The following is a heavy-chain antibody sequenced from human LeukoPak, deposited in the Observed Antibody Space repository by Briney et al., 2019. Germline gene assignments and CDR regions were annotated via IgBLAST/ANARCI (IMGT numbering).Heavy chain of an antibody. V-gene: IGHV1-24*01. CDR3: ATEGYSSSWYPYYFDY. CDR2: FDPEDGET. J-gene: IGHJ4*02. CDR1: GYNLTELS. Sequence: ASVKVSCKVSGYNLTELSMHWVRQAPGKGLEWMGGFDPEDGETIYAQKFQGRATMTEDTSTDTAYMELSSLRSEDTAVYYCATEGYSSSWYPYYFDYWGQGTLVTVSS. D-gene: IGHD6-13*01.